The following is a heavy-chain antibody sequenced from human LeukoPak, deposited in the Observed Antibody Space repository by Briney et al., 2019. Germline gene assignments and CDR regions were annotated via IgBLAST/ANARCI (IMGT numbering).Heavy chain of an antibody. J-gene: IGHJ3*01. V-gene: IGHV4-59*08. CDR1: DDSISSYY. D-gene: IGHD1-26*01. CDR3: ARWGGTLNAFDV. CDR2: THYSGNT. Sequence: SETLSLTCRASDDSISSYYWNWIRQPPGKPLEWIGYTHYSGNTNYNPSLKSRVTTLVDMSKNQFSLKLSSVTAADTAVYYCARWGGTLNAFDVWGQGTLVTVS.